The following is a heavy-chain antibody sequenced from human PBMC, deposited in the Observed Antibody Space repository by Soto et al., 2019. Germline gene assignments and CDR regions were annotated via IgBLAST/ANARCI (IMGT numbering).Heavy chain of an antibody. V-gene: IGHV3-23*01. J-gene: IGHJ6*03. D-gene: IGHD5-12*01. CDR1: GFTFSTYG. CDR2: ISGSGNGI. CDR3: AKHPGTYSGYDPYYYYYYMDV. Sequence: PGGSLRLSCAASGFTFSTYGMSWVRQAPGKGLEWVSTISGSGNGIYYADSVKGRFTVSRDNSQSTLDLQMSSLRAEDTAVYYCAKHPGTYSGYDPYYYYYYMDVWGKGTTVTVSS.